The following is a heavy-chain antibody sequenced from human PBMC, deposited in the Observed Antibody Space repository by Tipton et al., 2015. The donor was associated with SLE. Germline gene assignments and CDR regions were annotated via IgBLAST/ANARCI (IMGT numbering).Heavy chain of an antibody. CDR2: IYSGGST. V-gene: IGHV3-53*04. CDR3: ARGGTSSSSDYYYMDV. CDR1: GFTVSSNY. D-gene: IGHD6-6*01. J-gene: IGHJ6*03. Sequence: SLRLSCAASGFTVSSNYMSWVRQAPGKGLEWVSVIYSGGSTYYADSVKSRFTISRHNSKNTLYLQMNSLRAEDTAVYYCARGGTSSSSDYYYMDVWGKGTTVTVSS.